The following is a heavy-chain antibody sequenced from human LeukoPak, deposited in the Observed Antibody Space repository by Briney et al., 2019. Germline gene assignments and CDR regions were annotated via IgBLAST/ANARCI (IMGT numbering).Heavy chain of an antibody. CDR3: AKDGSHSYASQYYYYYYGMDV. J-gene: IGHJ6*02. CDR1: GFTFDDYA. V-gene: IGHV3-43*02. Sequence: GGSLRLSCAASGFTFDDYAMHWVRQAPGKGLEWVSLISGDGGSTYYADSVKGRFTISRDNSKNSLYLQMNSLRTEDTALYYCAKDGSHSYASQYYYYYYGMDVWGQGTTVTVSS. D-gene: IGHD2-2*01. CDR2: ISGDGGST.